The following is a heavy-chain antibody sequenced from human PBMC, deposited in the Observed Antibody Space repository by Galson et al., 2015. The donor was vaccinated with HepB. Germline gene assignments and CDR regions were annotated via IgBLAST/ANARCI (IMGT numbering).Heavy chain of an antibody. CDR1: GGTFSSYA. CDR3: ARGVTWIQLWLRSGNWFDP. J-gene: IGHJ5*02. Sequence: SVKVSCKASGGTFSSYAISWVRQAPGQGLEWMGGIIPIFGTANYAQKFQGRVTITADKSTSTAYMELSSLRSEDTAVYYCARGVTWIQLWLRSGNWFDPWGQGTLVTVSS. CDR2: IIPIFGTA. D-gene: IGHD5-18*01. V-gene: IGHV1-69*06.